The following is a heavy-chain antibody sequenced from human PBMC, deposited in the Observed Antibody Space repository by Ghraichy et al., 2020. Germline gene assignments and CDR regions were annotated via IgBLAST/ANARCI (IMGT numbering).Heavy chain of an antibody. V-gene: IGHV4-59*01. CDR2: VYRSGST. CDR1: DGSINSYF. D-gene: IGHD5-24*01. CDR3: ARSFSSGYNSNWFDP. J-gene: IGHJ5*02. Sequence: SETLSLTCTVSDGSINSYFWSWIRQPPGKGLEWIGYVYRSGSTHYNPSLKSRVTISVDTSKRQFSLRLSSVTAADTAVYSCARSFSSGYNSNWFDPWGQGTLVTVSS.